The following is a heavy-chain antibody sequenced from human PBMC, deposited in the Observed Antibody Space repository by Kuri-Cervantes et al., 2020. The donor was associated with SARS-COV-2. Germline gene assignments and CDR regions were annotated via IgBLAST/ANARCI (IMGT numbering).Heavy chain of an antibody. V-gene: IGHV1-2*02. J-gene: IGHJ3*02. D-gene: IGHD4-23*01. CDR2: INPNSGGT. CDR3: ARDPGGRDAFDI. Sequence: ASVKVSCKPSGYTLTGYYMCWVRQDPGQGLEWMGRINPNSGGTNYAQKFQGRVTMTRDTSISTDSMELSRLRSDDPAVYYCARDPGGRDAFDIWGQGRMVTVSS. CDR1: GYTLTGYY.